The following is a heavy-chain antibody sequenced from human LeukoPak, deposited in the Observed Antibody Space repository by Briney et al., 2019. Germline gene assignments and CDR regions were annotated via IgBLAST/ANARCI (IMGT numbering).Heavy chain of an antibody. CDR2: ISGSGGST. V-gene: IGHV3-23*01. CDR1: GFTFSSYA. J-gene: IGHJ4*02. CDR3: AKRPRGNYLDPFDY. D-gene: IGHD3-10*01. Sequence: GGSLRLSCAASGFTFSSYAMSWVRQAPGQGLEWVSGISGSGGSTYYADSVKGRFTISRDNSKNRLYLQMNSLRAEDTAVYYCAKRPRGNYLDPFDYWGQGTLVTVSS.